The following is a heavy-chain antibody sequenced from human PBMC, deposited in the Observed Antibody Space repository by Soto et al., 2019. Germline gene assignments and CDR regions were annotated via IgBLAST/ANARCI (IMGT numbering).Heavy chain of an antibody. J-gene: IGHJ5*02. Sequence: GGSLRLSCAASGFTFSHYSLHWVRQAPGKGLEWISYISTSSTATYYADSVKGRFTVSRDNGNKLLFLQMNSLTNEDTAVYYCARSGLALPYSASHWFDPCGHGTLVTASS. D-gene: IGHD3-22*01. V-gene: IGHV3-48*02. CDR3: ARSGLALPYSASHWFDP. CDR2: ISTSSTAT. CDR1: GFTFSHYS.